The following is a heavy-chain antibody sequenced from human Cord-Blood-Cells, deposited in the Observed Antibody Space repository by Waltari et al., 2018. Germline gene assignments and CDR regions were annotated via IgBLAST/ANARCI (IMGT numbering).Heavy chain of an antibody. D-gene: IGHD6-13*01. V-gene: IGHV2-5*02. Sequence: QITLKESGPTLVKPTQTLTLTCTFSGFSLSTSGVGVGWIRQPPGKALEWLALIYWDDDKRYSPSLKSRHTITKDSSKNQVVLTMTNMDPVDTATYYCALGYSSSWYVYWGQGTLVTVSS. J-gene: IGHJ4*02. CDR1: GFSLSTSGVG. CDR3: ALGYSSSWYVY. CDR2: IYWDDDK.